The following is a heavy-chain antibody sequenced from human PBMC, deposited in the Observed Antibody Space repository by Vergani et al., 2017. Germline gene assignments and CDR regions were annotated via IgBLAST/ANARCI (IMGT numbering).Heavy chain of an antibody. CDR2: ISGSGGST. CDR1: GFTFSSYA. D-gene: IGHD5-12*01. J-gene: IGHJ3*02. CDR3: AGVGRGYSGYDSRDAFDI. Sequence: EVQLLESGGGLVQPGGSLRLSCAASGFTFSSYAMSWVRQAPGKGLEWVSAISGSGGSTYYADSVKGRFTISRDNSKNTLYLQMNSLRAEDTAVYYCAGVGRGYSGYDSRDAFDIWGQGTMVTVSS. V-gene: IGHV3-23*01.